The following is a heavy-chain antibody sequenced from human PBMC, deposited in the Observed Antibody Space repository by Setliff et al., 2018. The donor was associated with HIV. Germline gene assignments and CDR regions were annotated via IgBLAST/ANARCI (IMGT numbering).Heavy chain of an antibody. CDR3: AQLGMVDDFDY. V-gene: IGHV4-34*01. Sequence: SETLSLTCTVSGGSISSYYWSWIRQPPGKGLEWIGEIDHRGRPKYNPSLNSRVTISVDTSKNHFSLKLRSVTAADTAVYYCAQLGMVDDFDYWGQGTLVTVSS. D-gene: IGHD1-1*01. J-gene: IGHJ4*02. CDR2: IDHRGRP. CDR1: GGSISSYY.